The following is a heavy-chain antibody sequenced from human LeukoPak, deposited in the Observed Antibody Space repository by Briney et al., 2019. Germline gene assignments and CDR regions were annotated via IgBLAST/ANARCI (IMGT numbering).Heavy chain of an antibody. J-gene: IGHJ4*01. D-gene: IGHD6-19*01. V-gene: IGHV3-13*01. Sequence: PGGSLRLSCAASGFTFSSYDMHWVRQATGKGLEWVSFIVTAGDTYYAGSVKGRFTISRENAKNSLYLQMNSLRAGDTAVYYCARGRGDSRGWYVDYWGHGTLVTVSS. CDR1: GFTFSSYD. CDR3: ARGRGDSRGWYVDY. CDR2: IVTAGDT.